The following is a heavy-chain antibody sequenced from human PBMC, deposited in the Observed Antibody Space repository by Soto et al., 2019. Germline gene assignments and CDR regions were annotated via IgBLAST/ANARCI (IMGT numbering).Heavy chain of an antibody. Sequence: DAGKLSCKAYGFTLGVYAIHWLPQAPGQALEWMAWINAGNGHTTYSQKFQGRVTITRDTSARTVYMELRSLRSEDTAVYYCGALPRHYQDIDGSEYWGQGTPVTVSS. CDR2: INAGNGHT. CDR1: GFTLGVYA. CDR3: GALPRHYQDIDGSEY. D-gene: IGHD3-10*01. V-gene: IGHV1-3*01. J-gene: IGHJ4*02.